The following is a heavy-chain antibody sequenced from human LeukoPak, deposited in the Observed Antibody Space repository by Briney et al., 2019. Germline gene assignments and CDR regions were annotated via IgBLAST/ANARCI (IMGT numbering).Heavy chain of an antibody. V-gene: IGHV4-59*01. CDR3: ATSNYYYYMDD. Sequence: PSETLSLTCTVSGGSISSYYWSWIRQPPGRGLEWIGYIYYSGSTNYNPSLKSRITISVDTSKNQFSLKLSSVTAADTAVYYCATSNYYYYMDDWGKGTTVTVSS. CDR2: IYYSGST. D-gene: IGHD4-11*01. CDR1: GGSISSYY. J-gene: IGHJ6*03.